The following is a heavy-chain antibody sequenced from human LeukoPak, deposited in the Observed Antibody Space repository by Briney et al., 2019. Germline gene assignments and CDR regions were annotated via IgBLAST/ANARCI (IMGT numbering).Heavy chain of an antibody. CDR1: GGSISSSSYY. Sequence: PSETLSLTCTVSGGSISSSSYYWGWIRQPPGKGLEWIGSIYYSGSTYYNPSLKSRVTISVDKSKNQFSLNLSSVTAADTAVYYCVRVHGNYEDYWGQGTLVTVSS. CDR2: IYYSGST. J-gene: IGHJ4*02. CDR3: VRVHGNYEDY. D-gene: IGHD4-17*01. V-gene: IGHV4-39*07.